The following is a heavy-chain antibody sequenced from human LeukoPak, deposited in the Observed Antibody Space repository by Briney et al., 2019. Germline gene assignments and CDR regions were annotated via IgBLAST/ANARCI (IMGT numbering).Heavy chain of an antibody. CDR1: GGTFSSYS. Sequence: ASVKVTCTASGGTFSSYSMSWVRQAPGQGLEWMGGIIPIFGTTNYAQKFQGRVTITADESTSTAYMELSSLRSEDTAVYYCASLPYSSSWYPNDYWGQGTLVTVSS. V-gene: IGHV1-69*01. CDR2: IIPIFGTT. CDR3: ASLPYSSSWYPNDY. D-gene: IGHD6-13*01. J-gene: IGHJ4*02.